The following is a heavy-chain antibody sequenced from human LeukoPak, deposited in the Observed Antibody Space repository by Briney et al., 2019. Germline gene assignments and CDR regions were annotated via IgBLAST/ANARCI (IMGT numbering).Heavy chain of an antibody. CDR2: INHSGST. Sequence: KSSETLSLTCAVYGVSFSGYYWSWIRQPPGKGLEWIGEINHSGSTNYNPSLKSRVTISVDTSKNQFSLKLSSVTAADTAVYYCARQYYYGSGNPYDNWGQGTLVTVSS. CDR3: ARQYYYGSGNPYDN. V-gene: IGHV4-34*01. CDR1: GVSFSGYY. J-gene: IGHJ4*02. D-gene: IGHD3-10*01.